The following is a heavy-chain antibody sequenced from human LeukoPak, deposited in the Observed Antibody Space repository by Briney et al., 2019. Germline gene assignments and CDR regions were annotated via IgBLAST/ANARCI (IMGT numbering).Heavy chain of an antibody. V-gene: IGHV4-39*02. CDR1: GASISSSGYY. Sequence: AETLSLTCTVSGASISSSGYYWGWVRQPPGRGLEWIGSMSYSGTTWYNPPLKSRVTISADTWESHLSLKLTSVTAADTAIYYCANRGIYGYFDHWGQGTPVTVSS. D-gene: IGHD4-17*01. CDR3: ANRGIYGYFDH. CDR2: MSYSGTT. J-gene: IGHJ4*02.